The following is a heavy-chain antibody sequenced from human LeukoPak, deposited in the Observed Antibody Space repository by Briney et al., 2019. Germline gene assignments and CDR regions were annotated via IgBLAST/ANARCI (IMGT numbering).Heavy chain of an antibody. CDR2: ISAYNGNT. D-gene: IGHD1-7*01. CDR1: GYTFTSYG. Sequence: ASVKVPCKASGYTFTSYGISWVRQAPGQGLEWMGWISAYNGNTNYAQKLQGRVTMTTDTSTSTAYMELRSLRSDDTAVYYCARDGLAGAGTTSNWFDPWGQGTLVTVSS. V-gene: IGHV1-18*01. CDR3: ARDGLAGAGTTSNWFDP. J-gene: IGHJ5*02.